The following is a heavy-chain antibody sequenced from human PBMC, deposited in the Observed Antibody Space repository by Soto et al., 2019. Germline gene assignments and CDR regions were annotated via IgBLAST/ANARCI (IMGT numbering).Heavy chain of an antibody. V-gene: IGHV3-30-3*01. CDR1: GFTFSSYA. J-gene: IGHJ6*02. CDR3: ARDSRLLSGGDLPDYYYYGMDV. CDR2: ISYDGSNK. Sequence: QVQLVESGGGVVQPGRSLRLSCAASGFTFSSYAMHWVRQAPGKGLEWVAVISYDGSNKYYADSVKGRFTISRDNSKNTRYLQMNSLRAEDTAVYYCARDSRLLSGGDLPDYYYYGMDVWGQGTTVTVSS. D-gene: IGHD2-21*02.